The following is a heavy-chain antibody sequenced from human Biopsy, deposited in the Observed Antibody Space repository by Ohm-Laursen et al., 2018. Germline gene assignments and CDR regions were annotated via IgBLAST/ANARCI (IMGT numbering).Heavy chain of an antibody. CDR3: AADINVWNVNY. V-gene: IGHV1-24*01. CDR2: FAPENGRI. D-gene: IGHD1-1*01. Sequence: GAPVKVSCKVSGYSLTELSMHWVRQAPGQGLEWMGGFAPENGRIVYSQKFQGRVTMTEDTSTSTAYMEVWRLRSDDTAVYYCAADINVWNVNYWGQGTQVIVSS. J-gene: IGHJ4*02. CDR1: GYSLTELS.